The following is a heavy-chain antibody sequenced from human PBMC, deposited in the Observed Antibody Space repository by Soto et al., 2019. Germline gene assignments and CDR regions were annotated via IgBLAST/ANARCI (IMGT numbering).Heavy chain of an antibody. J-gene: IGHJ4*02. Sequence: GASVKVSCKASGYTFTSYAMHWVRQAPGQRLEWMGWINAGNGNTKYSQKFQGRVTITRDTSASTAYMELSSLRSEDTAVYYCARWGSYCSSTSCYGNFDYWGQGTLVTVSS. CDR3: ARWGSYCSSTSCYGNFDY. CDR2: INAGNGNT. CDR1: GYTFTSYA. V-gene: IGHV1-3*01. D-gene: IGHD2-2*01.